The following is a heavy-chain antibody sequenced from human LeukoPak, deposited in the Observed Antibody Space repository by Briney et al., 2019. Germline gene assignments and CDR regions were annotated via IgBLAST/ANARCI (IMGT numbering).Heavy chain of an antibody. CDR2: ISWNSGSI. V-gene: IGHV3-9*01. D-gene: IGHD4-11*01. Sequence: PGRSLRLSCAASGFTFDDYAMHWVRQAPGKGLEWVSGISWNSGSIGYADSVKGRFTISRDNAKNSLYLQMNSLRAEDTAVYYCARDYGTVINHFDYWGQGTLVTVSS. CDR3: ARDYGTVINHFDY. J-gene: IGHJ4*02. CDR1: GFTFDDYA.